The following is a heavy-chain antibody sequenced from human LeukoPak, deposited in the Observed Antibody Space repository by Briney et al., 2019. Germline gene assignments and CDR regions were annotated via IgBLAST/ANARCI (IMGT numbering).Heavy chain of an antibody. CDR1: GFTFDDFA. V-gene: IGHV3-9*01. J-gene: IGHJ4*02. Sequence: SLRLSCAASGFTFDDFAMHWVRQAPGKGLEWVSGISWNSDLIDYADSVKGRFTISRDNAKNSLYLQMNSLRAEDAALYYCAKSLSSITMIDYFDYWGQGTLVTVSS. D-gene: IGHD3-22*01. CDR3: AKSLSSITMIDYFDY. CDR2: ISWNSDLI.